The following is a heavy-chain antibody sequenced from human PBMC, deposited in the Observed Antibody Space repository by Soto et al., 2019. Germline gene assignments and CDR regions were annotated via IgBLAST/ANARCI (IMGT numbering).Heavy chain of an antibody. D-gene: IGHD4-17*01. CDR1: GFTVSSNY. CDR2: IYSGGST. CDR3: ARDPSRTHDYGDYADAFDI. V-gene: IGHV3-66*01. Sequence: GGSLRLSCAASGFTVSSNYMSWVRQAPGKGLEWVSVIYSGGSTYYADSVKGRFTISRDNSKNTLYLQMNSLRAEDTAVYYCARDPSRTHDYGDYADAFDIWGQGTMVTVSS. J-gene: IGHJ3*02.